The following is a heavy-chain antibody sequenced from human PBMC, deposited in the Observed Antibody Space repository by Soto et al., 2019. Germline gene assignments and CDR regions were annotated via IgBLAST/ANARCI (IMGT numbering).Heavy chain of an antibody. CDR3: ARTDYADSWLGAFDF. CDR2: VDWDDEK. D-gene: IGHD4-17*01. V-gene: IGHV2-70*13. CDR1: GFSLHTSGMC. Sequence: YGPTLVNPTETLTLTCSFSGFSLHTSGMCVSWIRQPPGKALEWLALVDWDDEKFYSTSLKTRLTISKDPSKNQVVLTMTNMDPVATATYYCARTDYADSWLGAFDFWGQGTMVTVSS. J-gene: IGHJ3*01.